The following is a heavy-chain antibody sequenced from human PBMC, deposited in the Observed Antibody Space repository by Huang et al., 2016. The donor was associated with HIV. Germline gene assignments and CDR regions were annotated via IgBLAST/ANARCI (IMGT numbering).Heavy chain of an antibody. V-gene: IGHV4-59*11. CDR3: ARVSSSWYPYYYYYYYMDV. CDR1: GGSISSHY. D-gene: IGHD6-13*01. J-gene: IGHJ6*03. Sequence: QVQLQESGPGLVKPSETLSLTCTVSGGSISSHYWSWIRQPPGKGLEWIGSIYYSGSTHYNPSLKSRVTISEDTSKNQFSLKLSSVTAADTAVYYCARVSSSWYPYYYYYYYMDVWGKGTTVTVSS. CDR2: IYYSGST.